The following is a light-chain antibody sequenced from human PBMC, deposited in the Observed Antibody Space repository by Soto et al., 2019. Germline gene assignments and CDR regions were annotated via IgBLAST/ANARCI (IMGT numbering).Light chain of an antibody. CDR1: SSDVGGYDY. CDR2: EVS. J-gene: IGLJ2*01. V-gene: IGLV2-14*01. Sequence: QSVLTQPASVSWSPGQSITISCTGTSSDVGGYDYVSWYQHHPGKVPKLIIYEVSKRPSGVSHRFSGSKSGNTASLTISGLQAEDEADYYCSSYTSSSALVFGGGTKVTVL. CDR3: SSYTSSSALV.